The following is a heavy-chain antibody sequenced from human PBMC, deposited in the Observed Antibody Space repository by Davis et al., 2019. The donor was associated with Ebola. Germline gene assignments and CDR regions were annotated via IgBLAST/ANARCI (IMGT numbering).Heavy chain of an antibody. V-gene: IGHV4-59*08. CDR2: IYYSGST. D-gene: IGHD1-14*01. Sequence: GSLRLSCTVSGGSISSYYWSWIRQPPGKGLEWIGYIYYSGSTNYNPSLKSRVTISVDTSKNQFSLKLTSVTAADTAAYYCARLYNNSLYNWGQGTLVTVSS. CDR1: GGSISSYY. CDR3: ARLYNNSLYN. J-gene: IGHJ4*02.